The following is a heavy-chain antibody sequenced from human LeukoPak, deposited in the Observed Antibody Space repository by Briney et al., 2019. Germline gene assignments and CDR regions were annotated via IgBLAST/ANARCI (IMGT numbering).Heavy chain of an antibody. CDR2: INQDGSEK. D-gene: IGHD3-16*01. CDR3: TRDVREAYDI. Sequence: PGGSLRLSCEASGFRFGGFWMNWVRQAPGKGPERVANINQDGSEKLYVDSVKGRFTTSRDNAKNSLYLQMNSLRVEDTAVYYCTRDVREAYDIWGHGTMVTVSS. V-gene: IGHV3-7*01. CDR1: GFRFGGFW. J-gene: IGHJ3*02.